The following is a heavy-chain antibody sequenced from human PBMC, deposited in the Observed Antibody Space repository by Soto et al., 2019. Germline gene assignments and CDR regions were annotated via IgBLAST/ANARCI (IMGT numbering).Heavy chain of an antibody. CDR2: IYDSENT. V-gene: IGHV4-39*01. D-gene: IGHD2-2*01. Sequence: SHTLALSCGVACGFISSGSYCLGWTRGPRGKGLEWIGTIYDSENTYYNPSLKSRVTISVDTSKNQFSLKLSSVTAADTAVYYCAQLAGYCIGNSCQGDYAMDVLGQGTTVTVSS. J-gene: IGHJ6*02. CDR3: AQLAGYCIGNSCQGDYAMDV. CDR1: CGFISSGSYC.